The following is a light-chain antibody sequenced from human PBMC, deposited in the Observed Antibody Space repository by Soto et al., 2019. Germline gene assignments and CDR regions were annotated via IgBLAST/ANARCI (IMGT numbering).Light chain of an antibody. CDR1: SSDVGAYNS. CDR3: SSATSSSTYL. CDR2: SVT. V-gene: IGLV2-14*03. Sequence: QSALTQPASVSGSPGQSITISCTGTSSDVGAYNSVSWYQQHPDKAPKLIIFSVTSRTSGLSDRFSGSKSDNTASLTISGLRTEDEADYYCSSATSSSTYLFRTGTKLTVL. J-gene: IGLJ1*01.